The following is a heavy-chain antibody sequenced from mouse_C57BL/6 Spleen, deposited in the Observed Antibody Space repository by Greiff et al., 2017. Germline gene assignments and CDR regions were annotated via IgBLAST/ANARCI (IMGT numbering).Heavy chain of an antibody. V-gene: IGHV1-64*01. Sequence: QVQLQQSGAELVKPGASVKLSCKASGYTFTSYWMHWVKQRPGQGLEWIGMIYPNSGSTNYNEKFKSKATLTVDKSSSTAYMQLSSLTSEYSAVYYCARGYDGYYGWFAYWGQGTLVTVSA. CDR3: ARGYDGYYGWFAY. CDR1: GYTFTSYW. J-gene: IGHJ3*01. CDR2: IYPNSGST. D-gene: IGHD2-3*01.